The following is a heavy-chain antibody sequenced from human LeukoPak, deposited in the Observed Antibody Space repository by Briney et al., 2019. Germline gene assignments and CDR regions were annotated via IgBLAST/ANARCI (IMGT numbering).Heavy chain of an antibody. D-gene: IGHD3-3*01. J-gene: IGHJ6*03. CDR2: INHSGST. CDR3: ARGRYYDFWSGYSYYYYYMDV. Sequence: SETLSLTCAVYGGSFSGYYWSWIRQPPGKGLEWIGEINHSGSTKYNTSLKSRITISVDTSKNQFSLKLSSETAADTAVYYCARGRYYDFWSGYSYYYYYMDVWGKGTTVTVSS. V-gene: IGHV4-34*01. CDR1: GGSFSGYY.